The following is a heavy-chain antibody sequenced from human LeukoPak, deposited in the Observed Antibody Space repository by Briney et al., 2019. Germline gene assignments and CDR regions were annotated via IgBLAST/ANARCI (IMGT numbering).Heavy chain of an antibody. Sequence: GGSLRLSCAASGFTFSDYYMSWIRQAPGKGLEWISYISHRVSDVQYADSVKGRFTISRDNSKNTLYLQMNSLRAEDTAVYYCARGTPSSSGWLYYGMDVWGQGTTVTVSS. V-gene: IGHV3-11*04. D-gene: IGHD6-19*01. CDR3: ARGTPSSSGWLYYGMDV. J-gene: IGHJ6*02. CDR1: GFTFSDYY. CDR2: ISHRVSDV.